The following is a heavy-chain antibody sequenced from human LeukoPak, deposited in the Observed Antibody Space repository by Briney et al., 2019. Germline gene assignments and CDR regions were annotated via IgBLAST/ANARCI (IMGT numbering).Heavy chain of an antibody. V-gene: IGHV3-53*01. Sequence: GGSLRLSCAASGFTVIDNYMTWVRQAPGKGLEWVSVIYSGSSAYYADSVKGRFTISRDNSKNTLYLQMNSLRAEDTGVYYCAKGSYYDSSGSFYFDYWGQGTLVTVSS. CDR1: GFTVIDNY. D-gene: IGHD3-22*01. J-gene: IGHJ4*02. CDR2: IYSGSSA. CDR3: AKGSYYDSSGSFYFDY.